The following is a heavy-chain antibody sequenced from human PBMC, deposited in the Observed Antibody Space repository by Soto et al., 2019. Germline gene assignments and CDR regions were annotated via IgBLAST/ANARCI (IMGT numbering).Heavy chain of an antibody. Sequence: ASVKVSCKASGYTFTGYYMHWVRQAPGQGLEWMGWINPNSGGTNYAQKFQGWVTMTRDTSISTAYMELSRLRSGDTAVYYCARVRSVAEAEFDGMDVWGQGNTVTVSS. J-gene: IGHJ6*02. CDR2: INPNSGGT. CDR3: ARVRSVAEAEFDGMDV. CDR1: GYTFTGYY. V-gene: IGHV1-2*04. D-gene: IGHD6-19*01.